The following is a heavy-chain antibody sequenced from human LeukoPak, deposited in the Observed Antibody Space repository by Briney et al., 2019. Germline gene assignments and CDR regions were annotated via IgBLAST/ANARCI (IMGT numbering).Heavy chain of an antibody. CDR1: GYTFTSYD. CDR2: MNPNSGNT. CDR3: ARGSNWNDVGLWDY. V-gene: IGHV1-8*03. J-gene: IGHJ4*02. D-gene: IGHD1-1*01. Sequence: GASVKVSCKASGYTFTSYDINWVRQATGQGLEWMGWMNPNSGNTGYAQKFQGRVTITRNTSISTAYMELSSLRSEDTAVYYCARGSNWNDVGLWDYWGQGTLVTVSS.